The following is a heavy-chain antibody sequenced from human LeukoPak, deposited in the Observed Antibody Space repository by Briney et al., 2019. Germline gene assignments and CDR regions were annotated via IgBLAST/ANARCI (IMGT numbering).Heavy chain of an antibody. CDR1: GYTFTSYD. CDR2: ISAYNGNT. Sequence: ASVKVSCKASGYTFTSYDINWVRQATGQGLEWMGWISAYNGNTNYAQKLQGRVTMTTDTSTSTAYMELRSLRSDDTAVYYCARDRGGYVYYYYYYGMDVWGQGTTVTVSS. V-gene: IGHV1-18*01. J-gene: IGHJ6*02. D-gene: IGHD5-12*01. CDR3: ARDRGGYVYYYYYYGMDV.